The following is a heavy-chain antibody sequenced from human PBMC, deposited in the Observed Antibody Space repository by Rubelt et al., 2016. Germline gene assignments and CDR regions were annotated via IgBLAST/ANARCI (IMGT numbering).Heavy chain of an antibody. J-gene: IGHJ4*02. Sequence: AASGFTFSSYGMHWVRQAPGKGLEWVAVIWYDGSNKYYADSVKGRFTISRDNSKNTLYLQMNSLRAEDTAVYYCARDQWGGIFGVVYDDYWGQGTLVTVSS. CDR2: IWYDGSNK. V-gene: IGHV3-33*01. D-gene: IGHD3-3*01. CDR3: ARDQWGGIFGVVYDDY. CDR1: GFTFSSYG.